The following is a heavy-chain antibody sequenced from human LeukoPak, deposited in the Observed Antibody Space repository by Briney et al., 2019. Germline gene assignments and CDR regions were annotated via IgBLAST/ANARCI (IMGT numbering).Heavy chain of an antibody. V-gene: IGHV3-33*01. D-gene: IGHD6-13*01. CDR2: IWYDGSNK. CDR3: ARTYSSSWYFGY. CDR1: GFTFSSYG. J-gene: IGHJ4*02. Sequence: GGPLRLSCAASGFTFSSYGMHWVRQAPGKGLEWVAVIWYDGSNKYYADSVKGRFTISRDNSKNTLYLQMNSLRAEDTAVYYCARTYSSSWYFGYWGQGTLVTVSS.